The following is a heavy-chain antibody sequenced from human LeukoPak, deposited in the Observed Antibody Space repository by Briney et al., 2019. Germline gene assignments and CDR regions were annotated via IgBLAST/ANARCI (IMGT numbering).Heavy chain of an antibody. Sequence: PSETLSLTCTVSGVTLSSSNSYWGWIRQPPGKGLEWIGRIYYSGSTYYNPSLKSRVTISVDTSKNQFSLKLSSVTAADTAVYYCARVICSGGSCRFDYWGQGTLVTVSS. CDR2: IYYSGST. V-gene: IGHV4-39*07. CDR1: GVTLSSSNSY. CDR3: ARVICSGGSCRFDY. J-gene: IGHJ4*02. D-gene: IGHD2-15*01.